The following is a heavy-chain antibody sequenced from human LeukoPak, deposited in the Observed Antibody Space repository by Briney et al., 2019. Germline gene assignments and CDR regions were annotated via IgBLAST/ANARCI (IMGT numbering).Heavy chain of an antibody. CDR3: TTDPGDYEVDY. J-gene: IGHJ4*02. V-gene: IGHV3-15*01. CDR2: IKSKTDGGTT. Sequence: GGSLRLSCAAPGFTFSNAWMSWVRQAPGKGLEWVGRIKSKTDGGTTDYAAPVKGRFTISRDDSKNTLYLQMNSLKTEDTAVYYCTTDPGDYEVDYWGQGTLVTVSS. CDR1: GFTFSNAW. D-gene: IGHD4-17*01.